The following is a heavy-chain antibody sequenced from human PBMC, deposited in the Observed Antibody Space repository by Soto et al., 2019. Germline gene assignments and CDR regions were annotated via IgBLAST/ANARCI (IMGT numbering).Heavy chain of an antibody. CDR1: GGSFSSGGYY. V-gene: IGHV4-31*03. J-gene: IGHJ4*02. D-gene: IGHD2-8*02. Sequence: QLQLQESGPGLVKPSQTLSLACTVSGGSFSSGGYYWSWIRKLPGKGLEWIGYIYYSGSTYYNPSLKSRFTISLDTSKNQFSLKLSSVTAADTAVYYCARATSFSGHHGYWGQGTLVTVSS. CDR2: IYYSGST. CDR3: ARATSFSGHHGY.